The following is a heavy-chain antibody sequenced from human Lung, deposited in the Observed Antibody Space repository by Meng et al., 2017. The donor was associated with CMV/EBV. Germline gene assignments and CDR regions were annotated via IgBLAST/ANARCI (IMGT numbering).Heavy chain of an antibody. V-gene: IGHV1-69*10. D-gene: IGHD3-10*01. J-gene: IGHJ3*01. CDR3: AGRGPYGRVLNV. CDR2: IIPYLDES. CDR1: GGTSNTYT. Sequence: SVKVSCKASGGTSNTYTFNWVRQAPGRGLEWMGGIIPYLDESNYAQTFQGRLTITSDRSTAAFMELTSLRSEDTAVYFCAGRGPYGRVLNVWGQGTWV.